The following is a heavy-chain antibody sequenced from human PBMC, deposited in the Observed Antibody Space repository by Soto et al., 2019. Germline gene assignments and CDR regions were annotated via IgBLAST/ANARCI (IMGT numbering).Heavy chain of an antibody. V-gene: IGHV3-30-3*01. CDR3: ARDHMIFGVVRFGSLDN. CDR1: RCTCSSYA. CDR2: ISYDGSNK. D-gene: IGHD3-3*01. J-gene: IGHJ4*01. Sequence: GGSLRRSGAACRCTCSSYAMHWVRQAPGKGLEWVAVISYDGSNKYYADSVKGRFTSSRDNSKNTLYLQMNSLRAEDTAVSYCARDHMIFGVVRFGSLDNWGQETLVNVSS.